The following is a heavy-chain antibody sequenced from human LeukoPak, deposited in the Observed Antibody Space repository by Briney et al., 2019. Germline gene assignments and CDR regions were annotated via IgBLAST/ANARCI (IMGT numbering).Heavy chain of an antibody. V-gene: IGHV4-34*01. CDR2: INHSGST. J-gene: IGHJ6*03. CDR1: GGSFSGYY. D-gene: IGHD6-6*01. Sequence: SETLSFTCVVYGGSFSGYYWSWIRQPPGRGLEWIGEINHSGSTNYNPSLKSRVTISVDTSKNQFSLKLSSVSAADTAVYYCARGSVSIAAPGTAYYYYYMDVWGKGTTVTVSS. CDR3: ARGSVSIAAPGTAYYYYYMDV.